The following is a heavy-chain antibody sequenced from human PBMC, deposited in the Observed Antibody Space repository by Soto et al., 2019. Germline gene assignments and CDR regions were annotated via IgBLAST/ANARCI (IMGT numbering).Heavy chain of an antibody. CDR1: GYSFTSYW. Sequence: PGESLKISCKGSGYSFTSYWISWVRQMPGKGLEWMGRIDPSDSYTNYSPSFQGHVTISADKSISTAYLQWSSLKASDTAMYYCARTYFTNGVCSYYNYSGMDAWGKGTRATVPS. CDR3: ARTYFTNGVCSYYNYSGMDA. D-gene: IGHD2-8*01. J-gene: IGHJ6*04. V-gene: IGHV5-10-1*01. CDR2: IDPSDSYT.